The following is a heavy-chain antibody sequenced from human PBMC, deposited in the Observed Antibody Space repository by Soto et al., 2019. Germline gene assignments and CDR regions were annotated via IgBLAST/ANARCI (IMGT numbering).Heavy chain of an antibody. CDR2: IIPIFGTA. CDR3: ARSRVTYYYDRSAFDI. J-gene: IGHJ3*02. V-gene: IGHV1-69*01. Sequence: QVQLVQSGAEVKKPGSSVKVSCKASGGTFSSYAISWVRQAPGQGLEWMGGIIPIFGTANYAQKFQGRVTITADESTSTAYMELSTLRSEDTAVYYCARSRVTYYYDRSAFDIWGQGTMVTVSS. CDR1: GGTFSSYA. D-gene: IGHD3-22*01.